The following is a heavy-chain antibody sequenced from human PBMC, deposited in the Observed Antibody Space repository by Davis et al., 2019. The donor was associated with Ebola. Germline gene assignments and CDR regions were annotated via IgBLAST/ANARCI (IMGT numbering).Heavy chain of an antibody. CDR3: ARHDRGDYLDY. CDR1: GDSISSSNYN. J-gene: IGHJ4*02. V-gene: IGHV4-39*01. Sequence: ETLSLTCTVSGDSISSSNYNWGWIRQPPGKGLEWIGSIYDSGKTYYNPSLKSRVTISVDTSKNQFSLKLSSMTAADTALYYCARHDRGDYLDYWGQGTLVTVSS. CDR2: IYDSGKT. D-gene: IGHD4-17*01.